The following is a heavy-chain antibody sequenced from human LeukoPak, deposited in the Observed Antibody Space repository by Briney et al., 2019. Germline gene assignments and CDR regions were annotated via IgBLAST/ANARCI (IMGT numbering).Heavy chain of an antibody. Sequence: SETLSLTCTVSGGSISSSSYYWGWIRQPPGKGLELIGSIDYSGSTYYNPSLNSRVTISVDTSKNQFSLKLSSVTAADTAVYYCARLSYGSGSYYYYYYMDVWGKGTTVTISS. CDR2: IDYSGST. J-gene: IGHJ6*03. V-gene: IGHV4-39*01. CDR3: ARLSYGSGSYYYYYYMDV. CDR1: GGSISSSSYY. D-gene: IGHD3-10*01.